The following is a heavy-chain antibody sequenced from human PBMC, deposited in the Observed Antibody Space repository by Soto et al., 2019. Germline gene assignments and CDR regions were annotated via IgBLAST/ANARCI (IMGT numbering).Heavy chain of an antibody. CDR3: ARVASWYYISSGWYYFDY. V-gene: IGHV3-30-3*01. CDR2: ISYDGSNK. J-gene: IGHJ4*02. CDR1: GFTFSSYA. Sequence: GGSLRLSCAASGFTFSSYAMHWVRQAPGKGLEWVAVISYDGSNKYYADSVKGRFTISRDNSKNTLYLQMNSLRAEDTAVYYCARVASWYYISSGWYYFDYWGQGTLVTVSS. D-gene: IGHD6-19*01.